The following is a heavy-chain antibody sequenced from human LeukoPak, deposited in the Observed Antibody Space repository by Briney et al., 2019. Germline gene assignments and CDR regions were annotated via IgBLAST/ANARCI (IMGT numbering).Heavy chain of an antibody. Sequence: GGSLRLSCAASGFTFSSYGMHWVRQAPGKGLEWVAVISYDGSTKYYAESVEGRFTISRDGSKNTLYLQMNSLRAEDTAVYYCVKEKTTEHKYFYYGMDVWGQGTTVTVSS. CDR1: GFTFSSYG. CDR3: VKEKTTEHKYFYYGMDV. V-gene: IGHV3-30*18. CDR2: ISYDGSTK. J-gene: IGHJ6*02. D-gene: IGHD4-17*01.